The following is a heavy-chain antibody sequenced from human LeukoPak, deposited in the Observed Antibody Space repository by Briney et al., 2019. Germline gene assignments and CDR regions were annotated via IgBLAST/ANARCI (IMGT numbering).Heavy chain of an antibody. V-gene: IGHV3-23*01. D-gene: IGHD6-6*01. J-gene: IGHJ5*02. Sequence: GGSLRLSCAAPGFTFSSYAMSWVRQAPGKGLEWVSTISGSGGSTYYADSVRGRFTISRDNSKNTLYLQMNSLRAEDTAVYYCAKQYSSSRGGDWFDPWGQGTLVTVSS. CDR3: AKQYSSSRGGDWFDP. CDR1: GFTFSSYA. CDR2: ISGSGGST.